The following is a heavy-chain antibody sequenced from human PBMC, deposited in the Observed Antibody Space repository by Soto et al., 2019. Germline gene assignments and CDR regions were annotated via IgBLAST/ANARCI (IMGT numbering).Heavy chain of an antibody. CDR2: INLNSGGT. D-gene: IGHD5-18*01. V-gene: IGHV1-2*04. J-gene: IGHJ4*02. Sequence: QVQLVQSGAEVKKPGASVKVSCKASGYTFTGYYMHWVRQAPGQGLEWMGWINLNSGGTNYAQKFQRLVTMTRDTSISTSYMELSRLISDDTAVYYCAIQLSPYPYFDYWGQGTLVTVSS. CDR1: GYTFTGYY. CDR3: AIQLSPYPYFDY.